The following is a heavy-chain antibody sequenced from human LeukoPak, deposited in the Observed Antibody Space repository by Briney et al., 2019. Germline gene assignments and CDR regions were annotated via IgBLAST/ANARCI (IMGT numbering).Heavy chain of an antibody. Sequence: GGSLRLSCAASGFTFNNYSMNWVRQAPGKGLEWVSSISSRSNYIYYPDSVKGRFTISRDNAKNSLYLQMNGLRAEDTAVYYCAREGPGGAGTTGFDYWGQGTLVTVSS. CDR1: GFTFNNYS. D-gene: IGHD1-1*01. V-gene: IGHV3-21*01. CDR3: AREGPGGAGTTGFDY. CDR2: ISSRSNYI. J-gene: IGHJ4*02.